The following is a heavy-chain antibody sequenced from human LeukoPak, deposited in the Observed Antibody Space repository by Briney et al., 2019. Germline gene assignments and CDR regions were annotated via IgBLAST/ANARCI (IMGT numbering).Heavy chain of an antibody. CDR3: ARGLRWLQSGYYYYGMDV. CDR1: GYTFTSYD. V-gene: IGHV1-8*01. D-gene: IGHD5-24*01. Sequence: ASMKVSCKASGYTFTSYDINWVRQATGQGLEWMGWMNPNSGNTGYAQKFQGRVTMTRNTSISTAYMELSSLRSEDTAVYYCARGLRWLQSGYYYYGMDVWGQGTTVTVSS. J-gene: IGHJ6*02. CDR2: MNPNSGNT.